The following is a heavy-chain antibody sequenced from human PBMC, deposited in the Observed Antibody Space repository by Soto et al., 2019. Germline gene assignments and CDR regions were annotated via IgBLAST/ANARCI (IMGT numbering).Heavy chain of an antibody. CDR3: ARGSYYNGFDY. D-gene: IGHD3-10*01. CDR2: IYYSGST. J-gene: IGHJ4*02. CDR1: GGSIISYY. V-gene: IGHV4-59*01. Sequence: SETLSLTCTVSGGSIISYYWSWIRQPPGKGLEWIGYIYYSGSTNYNPSLKSRVTISVDTSKNQFSLKLSSVTAADTAVYYCARGSYYNGFDYWGQGTLVTVSS.